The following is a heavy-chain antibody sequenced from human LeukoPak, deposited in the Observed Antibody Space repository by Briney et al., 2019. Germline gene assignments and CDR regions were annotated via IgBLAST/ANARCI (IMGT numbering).Heavy chain of an antibody. D-gene: IGHD3-22*01. CDR1: GYTFTSYY. J-gene: IGHJ4*02. Sequence: ASVKVSCKASGYTFTSYYMHWVRQAPGQGLEWMGIINPSGGGTSYAQKFQGRVTMTRDTSTSTVYMELSSLRSEDTAVYYCATVYYDSSGYYSFDYWGQGTLVTVSS. CDR2: INPSGGGT. CDR3: ATVYYDSSGYYSFDY. V-gene: IGHV1-46*01.